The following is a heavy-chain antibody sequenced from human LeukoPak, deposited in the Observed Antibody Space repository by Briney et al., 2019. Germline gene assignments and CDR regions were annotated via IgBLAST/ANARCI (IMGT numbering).Heavy chain of an antibody. CDR3: ARVFRFGEDWFDP. Sequence: SETLSLTCTVSGGSISSGGYYWSWIRQPPGKGLEWIGYIYSSGNTYYNPSLKSRLTISMDTSENQFSLKLTSVTAADTAFYYCARVFRFGEDWFDPWGQGTLVTVSS. D-gene: IGHD3-10*01. J-gene: IGHJ5*02. CDR1: GGSISSGGYY. CDR2: IYSSGNT. V-gene: IGHV4-31*03.